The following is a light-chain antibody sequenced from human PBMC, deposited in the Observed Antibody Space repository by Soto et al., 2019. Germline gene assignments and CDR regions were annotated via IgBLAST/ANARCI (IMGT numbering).Light chain of an antibody. CDR2: EVS. Sequence: QSVLTQPASVSGSPGQSITISCTGTSSDVGTYNYVSWYQQHPGKAPKLIIYEVSNRPSGVSNRFSGSKSGNTASLTISGLQAEDEADYYCSSYISSSTLYVFGTGTKLTVL. CDR3: SSYISSSTLYV. V-gene: IGLV2-14*01. J-gene: IGLJ1*01. CDR1: SSDVGTYNY.